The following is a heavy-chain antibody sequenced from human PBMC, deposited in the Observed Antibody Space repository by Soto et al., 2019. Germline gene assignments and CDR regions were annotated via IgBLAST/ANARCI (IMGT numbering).Heavy chain of an antibody. J-gene: IGHJ4*02. CDR3: AKDGLDDYGDYPFDY. CDR1: GFTFDDYA. CDR2: ISWNSGSI. V-gene: IGHV3-9*01. Sequence: VQLVESGGGLVQPGRSLRLSCAASGFTFDDYAMHWVRQAPGKGLEWVSGISWNSGSIGYADSVKGRFTISRDNAKNSLYLQMNSLRAEDTALYYCAKDGLDDYGDYPFDYWGQGTLVTVSS. D-gene: IGHD4-17*01.